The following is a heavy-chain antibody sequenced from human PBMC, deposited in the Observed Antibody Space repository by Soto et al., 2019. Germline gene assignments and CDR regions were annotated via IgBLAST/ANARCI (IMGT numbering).Heavy chain of an antibody. J-gene: IGHJ5*02. Sequence: QLQLQESGPGLVKPSETLSLTCTVSGGSISSSSYYWGWIRQPPGKGLEWIGSISYSGSTYYNPSLTRRVTISLDTSKNQYPLKMCSVTAADTAVYYCASPKIAFYNWFDPWGQGTLVTVSS. D-gene: IGHD3-3*02. CDR1: GGSISSSSYY. CDR3: ASPKIAFYNWFDP. V-gene: IGHV4-39*01. CDR2: ISYSGST.